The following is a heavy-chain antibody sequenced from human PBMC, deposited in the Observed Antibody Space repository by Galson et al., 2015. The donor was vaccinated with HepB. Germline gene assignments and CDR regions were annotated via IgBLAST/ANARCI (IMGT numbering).Heavy chain of an antibody. J-gene: IGHJ2*01. Sequence: SLRLSCAASGFSFRTYRMTWVRQAPGKGLDWVSCISSTSTYIAYTDSVKGRFTISRDNAKSSVYLQMNDLRAEDTAVYFCAKRVFEGGDWYFEIWGSGTLVTVAS. CDR3: AKRVFEGGDWYFEI. D-gene: IGHD3-16*01. CDR2: ISSTSTYI. CDR1: GFSFRTYR. V-gene: IGHV3-21*01.